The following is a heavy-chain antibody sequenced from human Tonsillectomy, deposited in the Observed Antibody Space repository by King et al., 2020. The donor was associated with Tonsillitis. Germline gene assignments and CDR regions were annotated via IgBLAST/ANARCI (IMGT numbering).Heavy chain of an antibody. CDR1: GGSISSSNW. J-gene: IGHJ6*03. CDR3: ARIANLPPNDKTFYYYYMDV. Sequence: QLQESGPGLVKPSGTLSLTCAVSGGSISSSNWWSWVRQPPGKGLEWIGEIYHSGSTNYNPSLKSRVTISVDKSKNQFSLKLSSVTAADTAVYYCARIANLPPNDKTFYYYYMDVWGNGTTVTVSS. CDR2: IYHSGST. D-gene: IGHD1-1*01. V-gene: IGHV4-4*02.